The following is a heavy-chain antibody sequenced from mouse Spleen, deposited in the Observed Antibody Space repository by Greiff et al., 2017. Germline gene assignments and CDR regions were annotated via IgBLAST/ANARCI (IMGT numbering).Heavy chain of an antibody. J-gene: IGHJ4*01. CDR3: ARHGDLYAMDY. CDR1: GFTFSSYT. V-gene: IGHV5-9*01. CDR2: ISSGGGNT. Sequence: EVMLVESGGGLVKPGGSLKLSCAASGFTFSSYTMSWVRQTPAKRLEWVATISSGGGNTYYPDSVKGRFTISRDNARNTLYLQMSSLRSEDTAMYYCARHGDLYAMDYWGQGTSVTVSS.